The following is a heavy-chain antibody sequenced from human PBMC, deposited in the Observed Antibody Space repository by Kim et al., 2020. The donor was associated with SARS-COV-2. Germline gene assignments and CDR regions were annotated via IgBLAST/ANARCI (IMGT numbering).Heavy chain of an antibody. Sequence: GGSLRLSCAASGFTFSSYAMSWVRQAPGKGLEWVSAISGSGGSTYYADSVKGRFTISRDNSKNTLYLQMNSLRAEDTAVYYCAKDRLIAAAGNVVDWFDPWGQGTLVTVSS. J-gene: IGHJ5*02. CDR2: ISGSGGST. CDR1: GFTFSSYA. D-gene: IGHD6-13*01. CDR3: AKDRLIAAAGNVVDWFDP. V-gene: IGHV3-23*01.